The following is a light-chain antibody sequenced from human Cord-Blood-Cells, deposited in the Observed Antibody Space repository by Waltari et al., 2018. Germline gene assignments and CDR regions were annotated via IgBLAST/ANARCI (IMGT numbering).Light chain of an antibody. J-gene: IGKJ2*01. Sequence: DIQMTQCPSSLPASVGDRVTITCRAIQSISSYLNWYQQKPGKAPKLLIYAASKLQSGVPSRFSGSGSGTDFTLTISSLQPEDFATYYCQQSYSTPYTFGQGTKLEIK. CDR3: QQSYSTPYT. V-gene: IGKV1-39*01. CDR2: AAS. CDR1: QSISSY.